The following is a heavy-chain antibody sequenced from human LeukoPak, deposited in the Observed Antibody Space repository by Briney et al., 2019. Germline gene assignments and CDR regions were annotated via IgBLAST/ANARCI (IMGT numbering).Heavy chain of an antibody. CDR2: INPSGGGT. J-gene: IGHJ4*02. CDR3: ATSDGYDIDY. Sequence: ASVKVSCKASGQTFTIYYIHWVRQAPGQGLEWMGIINPSGGGTKYAQKFQGRVAMTRDMSTSTVNMELTSLRSEDTAVYYCATSDGYDIDYWGQGTLVTVSS. V-gene: IGHV1-46*01. D-gene: IGHD5-24*01. CDR1: GQTFTIYY.